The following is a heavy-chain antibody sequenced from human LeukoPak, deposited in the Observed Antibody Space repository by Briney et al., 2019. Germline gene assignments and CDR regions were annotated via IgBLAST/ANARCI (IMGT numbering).Heavy chain of an antibody. Sequence: GASVKVSCKASGYTFTGYYMHWVRQAPGQGLEWMGWINPNSGGTNYAQKFQGRVTMTRDTSISTAYMELSRLRSDDTAVYYCARARADYDILTGPRYHFDYWGQGTLVTVSS. CDR1: GYTFTGYY. J-gene: IGHJ4*02. D-gene: IGHD3-9*01. CDR3: ARARADYDILTGPRYHFDY. CDR2: INPNSGGT. V-gene: IGHV1-2*02.